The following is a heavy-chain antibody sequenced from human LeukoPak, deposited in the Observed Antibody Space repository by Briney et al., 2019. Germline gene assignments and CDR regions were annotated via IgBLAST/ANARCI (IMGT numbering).Heavy chain of an antibody. Sequence: SETLSLTCTVSGGSISSYYWSWIRQPPGKRLEWIGYIYYSGSTNYNPSLKSRITMSIDESKSQFSLRLSSVTAADTAVYYCAREWEPLLDYWGQGTLVTVSS. CDR3: AREWEPLLDY. CDR2: IYYSGST. V-gene: IGHV4-59*12. CDR1: GGSISSYY. J-gene: IGHJ4*02. D-gene: IGHD1-26*01.